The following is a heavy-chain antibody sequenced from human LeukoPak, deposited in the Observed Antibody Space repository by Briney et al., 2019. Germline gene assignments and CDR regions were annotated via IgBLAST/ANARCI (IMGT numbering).Heavy chain of an antibody. Sequence: GGSLRLSCAASGFTFSSYSMNWVRQAPGKGLEWVSYISSSSGTIYYVDSVKGRFTISRDNAKSSLYLQMNSLRADDTAVYYCARVGITLFGVVILWGQGTPVTVSS. CDR1: GFTFSSYS. J-gene: IGHJ4*02. CDR3: ARVGITLFGVVIL. V-gene: IGHV3-48*01. D-gene: IGHD3-3*01. CDR2: ISSSSGTI.